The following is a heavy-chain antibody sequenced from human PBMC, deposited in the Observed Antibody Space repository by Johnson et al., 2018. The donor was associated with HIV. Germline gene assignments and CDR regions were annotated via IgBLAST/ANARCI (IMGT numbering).Heavy chain of an antibody. Sequence: VQLVESGGGVVKPGRSLRLSCAASGFTFSSYWMSWVRQAPGKGLEWVANIKQDGSEKYYVDSVKGRFTISRDNAKNSLYLQMNSLRAEDTAVYYCARDGPWLQSQRDAFDIWGQGTMVTVSS. D-gene: IGHD5-24*01. CDR3: ARDGPWLQSQRDAFDI. CDR1: GFTFSSYW. CDR2: IKQDGSEK. J-gene: IGHJ3*02. V-gene: IGHV3-7*01.